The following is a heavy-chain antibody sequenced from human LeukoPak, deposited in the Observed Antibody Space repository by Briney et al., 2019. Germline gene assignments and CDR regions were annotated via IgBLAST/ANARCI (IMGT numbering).Heavy chain of an antibody. CDR2: IYYSGST. V-gene: IGHV4-39*07. J-gene: IGHJ4*02. Sequence: SETLSLTCTVSGGSISSGGYYWSWIRQPPGKGLEWIGSIYYSGSTYYNPSLKSRVTISVDTSKNQFSLKLSSVTAADTAVYYCARDPYGSGSYPYYFDYWGQGTLVTVSS. CDR1: GGSISSGGYY. CDR3: ARDPYGSGSYPYYFDY. D-gene: IGHD3-10*01.